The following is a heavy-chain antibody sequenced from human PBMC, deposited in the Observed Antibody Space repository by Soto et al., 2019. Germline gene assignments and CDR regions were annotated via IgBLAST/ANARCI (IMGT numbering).Heavy chain of an antibody. CDR2: ITDRGNT. CDR3: AKEAVVTSIHYYYYALDV. CDR1: GFTFSSYA. D-gene: IGHD5-12*01. J-gene: IGHJ6*02. Sequence: GGSLRLSCAASGFTFSSYAMHWVRQAPGKGLEWVSAITDRGNTYYADSLKGRITIFRDNSKKTLFLQINSLRAEDTAVYFCAKEAVVTSIHYYYYALDVWGRGTTVTVSS. V-gene: IGHV3-23*01.